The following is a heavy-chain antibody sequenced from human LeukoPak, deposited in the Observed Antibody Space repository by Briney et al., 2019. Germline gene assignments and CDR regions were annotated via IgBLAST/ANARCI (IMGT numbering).Heavy chain of an antibody. D-gene: IGHD5-12*01. CDR2: IYHSGST. J-gene: IGHJ4*02. CDR1: GYSISSGYY. Sequence: PSETLSPTCAVSGYSISSGYYWGWIRQPPGKGLEWIGSIYHSGSTYYNPSLKSRVTKSVDTSKNQFSLKLSSVTAADTAVYYCARWVATPRGYFDYWGQGTLVTVSS. CDR3: ARWVATPRGYFDY. V-gene: IGHV4-38-2*01.